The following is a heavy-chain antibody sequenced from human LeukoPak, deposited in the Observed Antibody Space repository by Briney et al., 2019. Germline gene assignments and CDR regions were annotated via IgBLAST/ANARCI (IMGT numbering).Heavy chain of an antibody. V-gene: IGHV4-34*01. J-gene: IGHJ6*03. CDR2: INHSGST. D-gene: IGHD3-10*01. Sequence: PSETLSLTCAVYGGSFSGYYWSWIRQPPGKWLEWIGEINHSGSTNYNPSLKSRVTISVATSKNQFSLKLSSVTAADTAVYYCARTSMVRGVLYYYYMDVWGKGTTVTVSS. CDR1: GGSFSGYY. CDR3: ARTSMVRGVLYYYYMDV.